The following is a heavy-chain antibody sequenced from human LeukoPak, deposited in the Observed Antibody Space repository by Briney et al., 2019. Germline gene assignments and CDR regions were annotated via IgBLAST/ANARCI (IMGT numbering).Heavy chain of an antibody. CDR2: FSDSGNT. J-gene: IGHJ4*02. D-gene: IGHD2-21*01. Sequence: PGGSLRLSCAASGFTLSSYAMSWVRQAPGKGLEWVSAFSDSGNTYHAASVKGRFTISRDSSKNTLFLQMNRLRPEDAAVYYCAKAPVTTCRGAYCYPTDYWGQGTLVTVSS. CDR1: GFTLSSYA. CDR3: AKAPVTTCRGAYCYPTDY. V-gene: IGHV3-23*01.